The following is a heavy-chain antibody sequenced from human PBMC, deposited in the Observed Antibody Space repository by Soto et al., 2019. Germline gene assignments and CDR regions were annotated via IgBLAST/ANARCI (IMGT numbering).Heavy chain of an antibody. J-gene: IGHJ3*02. CDR1: GYTFTDYY. CDR2: INPNSGGA. CDR3: ARSKPNYDFWNDLTRLDIFAI. D-gene: IGHD3-3*01. Sequence: ASVKVSCKASGYTFTDYYMHWVRQAPGQGLEWLGWINPNSGGANYAQRFQGSVAMTRDTSISTAYMELSRLRSDDSAVYYCARSKPNYDFWNDLTRLDIFAIWGQGTMVTVSS. V-gene: IGHV1-2*02.